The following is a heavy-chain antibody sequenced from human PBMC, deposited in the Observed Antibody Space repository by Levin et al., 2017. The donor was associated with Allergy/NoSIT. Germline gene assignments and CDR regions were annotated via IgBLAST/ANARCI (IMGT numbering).Heavy chain of an antibody. D-gene: IGHD2-2*01. J-gene: IGHJ4*02. CDR3: ARELGSTDDY. CDR2: ISYEGSHK. Sequence: SCTASGFTFNNYPFHWVRQAPGKGLEWVASISYEGSHKYYGDSVKGRFTISRDISKNTVYLQMSRLRPDDTAVYYCARELGSTDDYWGQGTLVTVSS. CDR1: GFTFNNYP. V-gene: IGHV3-30-3*01.